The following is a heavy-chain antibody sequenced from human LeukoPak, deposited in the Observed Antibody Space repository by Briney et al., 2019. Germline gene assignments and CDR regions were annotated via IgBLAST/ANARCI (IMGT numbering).Heavy chain of an antibody. V-gene: IGHV4-59*08. CDR1: GGSFSSYY. D-gene: IGHD5-12*01. CDR2: ICYSGST. Sequence: SETLSLTCTVSGGSFSSYYWTWIRQPPGKGLEWIGYICYSGSTYYNPSLKSRVTISVDTSKNQFSLKLSSVTAADTAVYYCARVSSGYDSGGWFDPWGQGTLVTVSS. J-gene: IGHJ5*02. CDR3: ARVSSGYDSGGWFDP.